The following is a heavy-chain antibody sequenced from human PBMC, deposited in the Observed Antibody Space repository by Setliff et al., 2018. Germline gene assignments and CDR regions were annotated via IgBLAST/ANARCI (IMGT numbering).Heavy chain of an antibody. V-gene: IGHV1-18*01. Sequence: ASVKVSCKASGYTFTRHGISWVRQAPGQGLEWMGWISVYNGDTNYPQRLQGRVTMTTDTSTSTAYMELRSLRSEDTAVYYCARGRDPAYYYDSGGYYWDYWGQGTLVTVSS. CDR2: ISVYNGDT. D-gene: IGHD3-22*01. CDR3: ARGRDPAYYYDSGGYYWDY. CDR1: GYTFTRHG. J-gene: IGHJ4*02.